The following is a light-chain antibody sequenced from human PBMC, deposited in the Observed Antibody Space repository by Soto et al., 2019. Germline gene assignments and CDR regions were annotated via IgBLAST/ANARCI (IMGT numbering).Light chain of an antibody. Sequence: QSALTQPPSAPGSPGQSVTISCTGTSSDVGGYNYVSWYQQHPGKAPKLMIYEVSKRPSGVPDRFSGSKSGNTASLTVSGLQAEDEADYYCSSYAGSNIVVFGGGTNLTVL. CDR2: EVS. V-gene: IGLV2-8*01. CDR1: SSDVGGYNY. CDR3: SSYAGSNIVV. J-gene: IGLJ2*01.